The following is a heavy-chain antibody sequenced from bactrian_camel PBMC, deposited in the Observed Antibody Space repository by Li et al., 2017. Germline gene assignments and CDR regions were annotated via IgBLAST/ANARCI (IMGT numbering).Heavy chain of an antibody. J-gene: IGHJ4*01. CDR3: AAGSDANWS. Sequence: VQLVESGGGSVQAGGSLRLSCVASGFTFSRYYMSWVRQAPGSGLEWVSTIYSDGGNTYYADSVKGRFTISRDNAKNTVYLQMNSLKSEDTALYYCAAGSDANWSWGQGTQVTVS. CDR2: IYSDGGNT. CDR1: GFTFSRYY. D-gene: IGHD1*01. V-gene: IGHV3-2*01.